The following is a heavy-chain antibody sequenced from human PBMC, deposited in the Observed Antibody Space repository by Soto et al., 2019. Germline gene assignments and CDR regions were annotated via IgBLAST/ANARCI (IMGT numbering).Heavy chain of an antibody. CDR3: ARALVSGYCSSTSCYYYYYGMDV. CDR2: ISYDGSNK. D-gene: IGHD2-2*01. Sequence: HPGGSLRLSCAASGFTFSSYAMHWVRQAPGKGLEWVAVISYDGSNKYYADSVKGRFTISRDNSKNTLYLQMNSLRAEDTAVCYCARALVSGYCSSTSCYYYYYGMDVWGQGTTVTVSS. V-gene: IGHV3-30-3*01. J-gene: IGHJ6*02. CDR1: GFTFSSYA.